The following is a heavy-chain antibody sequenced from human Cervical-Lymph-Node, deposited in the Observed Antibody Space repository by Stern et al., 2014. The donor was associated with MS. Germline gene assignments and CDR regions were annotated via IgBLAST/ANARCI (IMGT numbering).Heavy chain of an antibody. D-gene: IGHD6-6*01. J-gene: IGHJ4*02. V-gene: IGHV5-51*01. CDR3: ARHYSSSSSADY. CDR1: GYSFTNYW. CDR2: INPGDSDP. Sequence: VQLLQSGVEVKKPGESLKISCKGSGYSFTNYWIGWVRQMPGKGLEWMGIINPGDSDPRYSPSFQGQVTVSADKSTNTAYLQWSSLKTSDTAMYYCARHYSSSSSADYWGQGTLVTVSS.